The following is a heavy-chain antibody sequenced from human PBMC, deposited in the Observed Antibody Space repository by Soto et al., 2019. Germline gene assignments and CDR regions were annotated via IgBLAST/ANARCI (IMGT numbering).Heavy chain of an antibody. V-gene: IGHV4-59*08. J-gene: IGHJ6*03. CDR2: IYYSGST. D-gene: IGHD1-26*01. CDR1: GGSISSSY. CDR3: ARRGGPYYYYYMDV. Sequence: SETLSLTCTVSGGSISSSYWSWIRQPPGKGLEWIGYIYYSGSTNYNPSLKSRVTISVDTSKNQFSLKLSSVTAADTAVYYCARRGGPYYYYYMDVWGKGTTVTVSS.